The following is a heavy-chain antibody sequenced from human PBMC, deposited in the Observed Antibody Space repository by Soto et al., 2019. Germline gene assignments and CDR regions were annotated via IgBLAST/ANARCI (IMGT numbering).Heavy chain of an antibody. J-gene: IGHJ6*02. CDR2: ISAYNGNT. D-gene: IGHD5-12*01. CDR1: GYTFTSYG. V-gene: IGHV1-18*01. CDR3: ARDGGGYPIEDYYYYGMDV. Sequence: ASVKVSCKASGYTFTSYGISWVRQAPGQGLEWMGWISAYNGNTNYAQKLQGRVTMTTDTSTSTAYMELRSLRSDDTAVYYCARDGGGYPIEDYYYYGMDVWGQGTTVTVSS.